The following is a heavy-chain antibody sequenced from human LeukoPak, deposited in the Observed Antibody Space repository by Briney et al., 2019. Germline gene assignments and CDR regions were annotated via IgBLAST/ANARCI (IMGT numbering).Heavy chain of an antibody. D-gene: IGHD1-1*01. CDR1: GFRFSDYV. J-gene: IGHJ4*02. V-gene: IGHV3-74*01. CDR2: ISHDGII. CDR3: VRDLVYKIDY. Sequence: GGSLRLSCETAGFRFSDYVMHWVSRTPGKGLAWVSRISHDGIISYADSVEGRFTISRDNAKNTLILQMNSLRVEDTAVYYCVRDLVYKIDYWGRGTLVTVSS.